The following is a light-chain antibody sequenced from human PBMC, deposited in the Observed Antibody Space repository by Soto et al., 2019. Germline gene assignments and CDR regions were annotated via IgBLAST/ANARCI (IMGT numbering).Light chain of an antibody. V-gene: IGLV2-14*03. CDR3: ASYTRSNTVI. Sequence: QSALTQPASVSGSPGQSITISCIGTSSDVGAFNYVSWHQQHPGKAPKYVIYDVSNRPSGVSNRFSGSKSGNTASLTISGLQAEDEAHYYCASYTRSNTVIFGGGTKVTVL. J-gene: IGLJ2*01. CDR2: DVS. CDR1: SSDVGAFNY.